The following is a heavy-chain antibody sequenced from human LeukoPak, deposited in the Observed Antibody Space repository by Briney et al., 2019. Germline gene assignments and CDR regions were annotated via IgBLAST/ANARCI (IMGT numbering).Heavy chain of an antibody. V-gene: IGHV4-59*01. CDR2: IYYSGST. J-gene: IGHJ4*02. Sequence: ETLSLTCTVPGGSISSYYWSWIRQPPGKGLEWIGYIYYSGSTSYNPSLKSRVTISVDTSKNQFSLKLSSVTAADTAVYYCARGHDFWSGYFLFDYWGQGTLFTVSS. CDR3: ARGHDFWSGYFLFDY. CDR1: GGSISSYY. D-gene: IGHD3-3*01.